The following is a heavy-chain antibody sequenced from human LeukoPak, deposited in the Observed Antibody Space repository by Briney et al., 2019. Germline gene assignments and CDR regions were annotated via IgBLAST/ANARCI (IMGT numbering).Heavy chain of an antibody. D-gene: IGHD4-23*01. J-gene: IGHJ3*02. CDR3: ARRAKIMTTVALHAFDI. CDR2: IYPGDSDT. Sequence: GESLKISCKVSGYSFTSYWIGWVRQMPGKGLEWMGIIYPGDSDTRYSPSFQGQVTISADKSINTAYLQWSSLKASGTAMYYCARRAKIMTTVALHAFDIWGQGTMVTVSS. V-gene: IGHV5-51*01. CDR1: GYSFTSYW.